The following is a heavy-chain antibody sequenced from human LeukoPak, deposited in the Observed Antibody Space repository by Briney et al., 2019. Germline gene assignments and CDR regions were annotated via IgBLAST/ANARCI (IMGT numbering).Heavy chain of an antibody. CDR2: IYYSGST. D-gene: IGHD3-10*01. V-gene: IGHV4-31*03. Sequence: TSETLSLTRTVSGGSISSGGYYWSWIRQHPGKGLEWSGYIYYSGSTYYNPSLKSRDTISVDTSKNQFSLKLSAVTAADTAVYYCARFYGSGRPDYWGQGTLVTVSS. CDR3: ARFYGSGRPDY. CDR1: GGSISSGGYY. J-gene: IGHJ4*02.